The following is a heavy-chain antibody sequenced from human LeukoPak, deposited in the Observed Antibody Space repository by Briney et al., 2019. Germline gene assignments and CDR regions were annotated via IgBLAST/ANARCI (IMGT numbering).Heavy chain of an antibody. CDR3: AQLLDDNPIRWCFGL. CDR1: EFTVSSNH. D-gene: IGHD1-14*01. CDR2: ISESGDTP. Sequence: PGGSLRLSCAASEFTVSSNHMSWVRQAPGKGLEWVSSISESGDTPYYADSVKGLFTISRDNSKNTLYLQMSSLRAEDTAVYYCAQLLDDNPIRWCFGLWGRGTLVTVSS. V-gene: IGHV3-23*01. J-gene: IGHJ2*01.